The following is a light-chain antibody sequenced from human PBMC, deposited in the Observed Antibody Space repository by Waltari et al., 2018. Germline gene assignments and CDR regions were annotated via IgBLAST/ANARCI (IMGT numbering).Light chain of an antibody. Sequence: RASQGVNSVSFTWYQRKLGQAPRLLLYGTSSRATGIPDRFSGSGSGTDFTLTISRLEPEDFAIYYCQQYDGEVVTFGGGTKVEI. V-gene: IGKV3-20*01. CDR2: GTS. CDR1: QGVNSVS. CDR3: QQYDGEVVT. J-gene: IGKJ4*01.